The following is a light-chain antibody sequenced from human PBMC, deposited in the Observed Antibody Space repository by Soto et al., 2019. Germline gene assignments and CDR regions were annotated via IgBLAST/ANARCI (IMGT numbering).Light chain of an antibody. CDR1: QSISSW. J-gene: IGKJ5*01. CDR2: DAS. V-gene: IGKV1-5*01. Sequence: DIQMTQSPSTLSASVVDRVTITCRASQSISSWLAWYQQKPGKAPKLLIYDASSLQSGVPSRFSGSGSGTEFTLTISSLQPEDFATYYCQQYNDYMTFGQGTRLEIK. CDR3: QQYNDYMT.